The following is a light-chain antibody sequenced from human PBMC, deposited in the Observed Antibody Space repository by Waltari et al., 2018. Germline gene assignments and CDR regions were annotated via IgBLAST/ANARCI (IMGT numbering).Light chain of an antibody. Sequence: EIVLTQSPGTLSLSPGERATLSCRASQRVSRSYLAWYQQKPGQAPRLLIYGASSRATGIPDRFSGSGSGTDFTLAISRLEPEDFAVYYCQQYGTSPAFGQGTKVEIK. CDR2: GAS. V-gene: IGKV3-20*01. J-gene: IGKJ1*01. CDR1: QRVSRSY. CDR3: QQYGTSPA.